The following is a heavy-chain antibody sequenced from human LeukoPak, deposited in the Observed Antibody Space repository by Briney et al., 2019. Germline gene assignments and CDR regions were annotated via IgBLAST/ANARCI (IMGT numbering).Heavy chain of an antibody. CDR3: ARLGDYYDSSGYYYAIVGAFDI. V-gene: IGHV4-39*01. CDR2: IYYSGST. Sequence: PSETLSLTCAVYGGSFSSYYWGWIRQPPGKGLEWIGSIYYSGSTYYNPSLKSRVTISVDTSKNQFSLKLSSVTAADTAVYYCARLGDYYDSSGYYYAIVGAFDIWGQGTMVTVSS. CDR1: GGSFSSYY. J-gene: IGHJ3*02. D-gene: IGHD3-22*01.